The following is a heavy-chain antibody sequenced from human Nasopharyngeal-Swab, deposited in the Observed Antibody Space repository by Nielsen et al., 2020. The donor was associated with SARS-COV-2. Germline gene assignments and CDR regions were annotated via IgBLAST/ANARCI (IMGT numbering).Heavy chain of an antibody. V-gene: IGHV4-59*08. J-gene: IGHJ5*02. CDR1: GGSISSYY. CDR2: IYYSGST. D-gene: IGHD3-9*01. CDR3: ARLGSYDILTGLPRRDNWFDP. Sequence: SETLSLTCTVSGGSISSYYWSWIRQPPGKGLEWIGYIYYSGSTNYNPSLKSRVTISVDTSKNQFSLKLSSVTAADTAVYYCARLGSYDILTGLPRRDNWFDPWGQGTLVTVSS.